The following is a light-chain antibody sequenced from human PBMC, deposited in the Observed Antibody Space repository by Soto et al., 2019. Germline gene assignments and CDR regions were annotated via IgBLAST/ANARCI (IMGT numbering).Light chain of an antibody. CDR3: QQYMSSVT. V-gene: IGKV3-20*01. CDR2: GAS. Sequence: EIVLTQSPGSLSLSPRERATLSCRASQTVDSTFFAWYQTKPGQAPRLLIYGASKRATDIPDRFSGSRSGTDLTLTITRLEPEDFEVYYWQQYMSSVTFSQGTKVEIK. CDR1: QTVDSTF. J-gene: IGKJ1*01.